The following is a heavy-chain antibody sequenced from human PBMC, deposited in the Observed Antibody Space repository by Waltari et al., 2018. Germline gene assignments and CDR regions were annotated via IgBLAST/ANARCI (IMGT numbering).Heavy chain of an antibody. CDR3: ARDGDRNHRGFDY. CDR1: GFTVSSNY. D-gene: IGHD7-27*01. Sequence: EVQLVESGGGLIQPGGSLRLSCAASGFTVSSNYMSWVRQAPGKGLEWVSVIYSGGSTYYADSVKGRVTIARDNSKNTLYLQMNSLRAEDTAVYYCARDGDRNHRGFDYWGQGTLVTVSS. CDR2: IYSGGST. V-gene: IGHV3-53*01. J-gene: IGHJ4*02.